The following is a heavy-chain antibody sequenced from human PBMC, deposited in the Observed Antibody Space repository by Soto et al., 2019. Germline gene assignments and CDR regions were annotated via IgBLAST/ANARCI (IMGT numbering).Heavy chain of an antibody. CDR1: GFTFSSYS. Sequence: GGSLRLSCAASGFTFSSYSMNWVRQAPGKGLQWVSSISSSSTYIYYADSVKGRFTISRDNAKNSLYLQMNSLRAEDTAVYYCARGTNYYDSSVYYGYWGQGTLVTVSS. D-gene: IGHD3-22*01. CDR2: ISSSSTYI. J-gene: IGHJ4*02. CDR3: ARGTNYYDSSVYYGY. V-gene: IGHV3-21*01.